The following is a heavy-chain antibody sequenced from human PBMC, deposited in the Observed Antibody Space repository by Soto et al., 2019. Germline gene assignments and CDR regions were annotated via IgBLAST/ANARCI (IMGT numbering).Heavy chain of an antibody. CDR3: AKEGTSGLYYFDS. CDR2: ISGSGDTS. J-gene: IGHJ4*02. CDR1: GFIFNDYA. D-gene: IGHD6-19*01. Sequence: GGSLRLSCIASGFIFNDYAMSWVRQAPGKGLQWVSIISGSGDTSYYADSVKGRFTISRDDSRNTLYLQMNSLRAGDSAKYYCAKEGTSGLYYFDSWGPGTLVTVSS. V-gene: IGHV3-23*01.